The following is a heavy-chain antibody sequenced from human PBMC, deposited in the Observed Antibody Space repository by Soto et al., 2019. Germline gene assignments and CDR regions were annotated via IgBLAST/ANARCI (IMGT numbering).Heavy chain of an antibody. D-gene: IGHD4-17*01. CDR1: GYSFTSYW. V-gene: IGHV5-10-1*01. J-gene: IGHJ6*02. CDR3: ARAGRTTVVTTTLGYYGMDV. Sequence: GESLKISCKGSGYSFTSYWISWVRQMPGKGLEWMGRIDPSDSYTNYSPSFQGHVTISADKSISTAYLQWSSLKASDTAMYYCARAGRTTVVTTTLGYYGMDVWGQGTTVTVSS. CDR2: IDPSDSYT.